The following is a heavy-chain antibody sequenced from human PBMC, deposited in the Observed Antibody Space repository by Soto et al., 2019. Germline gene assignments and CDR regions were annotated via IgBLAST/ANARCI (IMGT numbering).Heavy chain of an antibody. V-gene: IGHV3-15*01. CDR2: IKTKTDGGTT. CDR3: TTDYCSGGSCYSYWFDP. D-gene: IGHD2-15*01. CDR1: GFTFSNAW. Sequence: GGSLRLSCAASGFTFSNAWMSWVRQAPGKRLEWVGRIKTKTDGGTTDYAAPVKGRFTISRDDSKNTLYLQMNSLKTEDTAVYYCTTDYCSGGSCYSYWFDPWGQGTLVTVSS. J-gene: IGHJ5*02.